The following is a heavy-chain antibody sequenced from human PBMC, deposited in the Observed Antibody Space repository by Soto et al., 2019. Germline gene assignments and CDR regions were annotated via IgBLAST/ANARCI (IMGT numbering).Heavy chain of an antibody. V-gene: IGHV1-2*04. CDR2: INPNSGGT. Sequence: QVQLVQSGAEVKKPGASVKVSCKASGYTFTGYYMHWVRQAPGQGLEWMGWINPNSGGTNYAQKFQGWVTMTRDTSISKAYMELSRLRSYATAVYYCARGGSGRGRSRYFDYWGQGTLVTVSS. CDR1: GYTFTGYY. CDR3: ARGGSGRGRSRYFDY. D-gene: IGHD3-10*01. J-gene: IGHJ4*02.